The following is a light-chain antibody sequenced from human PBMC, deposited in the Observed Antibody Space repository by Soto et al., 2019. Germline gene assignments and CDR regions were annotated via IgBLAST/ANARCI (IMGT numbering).Light chain of an antibody. J-gene: IGLJ2*01. CDR2: DVN. CDR3: SSYTSFSTVI. Sequence: QSVLTQPASVSGSPGQSITISCTGTSSDVGGYRFVSWYQQHPDKAPKLMIYDVNNRPSGVSNRFSGSKSGNTASLTISGLQAQDEADYYCSSYTSFSTVIFGGGTKLTVL. V-gene: IGLV2-14*03. CDR1: SSDVGGYRF.